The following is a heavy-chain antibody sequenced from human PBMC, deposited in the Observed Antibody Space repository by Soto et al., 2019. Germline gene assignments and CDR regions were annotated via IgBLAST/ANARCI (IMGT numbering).Heavy chain of an antibody. CDR2: FDPEDGIA. J-gene: IGHJ6*03. CDR1: GYTLTELS. V-gene: IGHV1-24*01. CDR3: AISLFCSSNSCYDFSFEYYYYYYMDV. D-gene: IGHD2-2*01. Sequence: ASVKVSCKVSGYTLTELSMHWVRQAPGKGLEWMGGFDPEDGIANYAQKFQGRVTITADKSTSTAYMELSSLRSEDTAVYCCAISLFCSSNSCYDFSFEYYYYYYMDVWGKGTTVTVSS.